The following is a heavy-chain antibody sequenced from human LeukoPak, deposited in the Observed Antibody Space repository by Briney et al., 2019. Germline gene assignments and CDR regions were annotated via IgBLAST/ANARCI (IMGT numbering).Heavy chain of an antibody. V-gene: IGHV1-2*02. CDR3: ARVVTTTWNSYTGWFDP. D-gene: IGHD4-11*01. J-gene: IGHJ5*02. CDR2: INPNSGGT. Sequence: GASVKVSCKASGYTFTGQYIHWVRQAPGQGLEWMGWINPNSGGTNYAQKFQGRVTRTRDTSITTTYMELSRLRSDDTAVYYCARVVTTTWNSYTGWFDPWGQGTLVTVSS. CDR1: GYTFTGQY.